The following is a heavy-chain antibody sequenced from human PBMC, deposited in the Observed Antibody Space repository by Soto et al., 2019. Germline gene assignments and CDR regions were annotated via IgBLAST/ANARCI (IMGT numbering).Heavy chain of an antibody. CDR2: INPNSGST. J-gene: IGHJ6*02. CDR1: GYSVTSYY. Sequence: ASVKVSCKSSGYSVTSYYMHWVRQAPGQGLEWMGIINPNSGSTTYAQKFQGRVTMTRDTSTGTVYMELTSLTSGDTAVYYCARAGIAYCSSTTCYLYYYVMDVWGQGTTVTVS. V-gene: IGHV1-46*01. D-gene: IGHD2-2*01. CDR3: ARAGIAYCSSTTCYLYYYVMDV.